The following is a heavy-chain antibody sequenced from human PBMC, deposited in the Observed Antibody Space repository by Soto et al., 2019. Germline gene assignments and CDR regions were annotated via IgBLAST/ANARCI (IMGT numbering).Heavy chain of an antibody. V-gene: IGHV4-30-4*01. J-gene: IGHJ6*02. CDR1: GGSISSGDYY. D-gene: IGHD2-21*01. CDR2: IYYSGST. Sequence: QVQLQESGPGLVKPSQTLSLTCTVSGGSISSGDYYWSWIRQPPGKGLEWIGYIYYSGSTYYNPSLKSRVNLSVDTSKNQFSLKLGSVTAADTAVYYCARSSGGMAIPYYYYGMDVWGQGTTVTVSS. CDR3: ARSSGGMAIPYYYYGMDV.